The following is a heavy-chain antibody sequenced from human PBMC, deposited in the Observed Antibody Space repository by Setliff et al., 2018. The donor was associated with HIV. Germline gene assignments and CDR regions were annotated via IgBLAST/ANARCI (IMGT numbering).Heavy chain of an antibody. CDR1: GFIFTNYG. D-gene: IGHD3-16*01. Sequence: GASVKVSCKASGFIFTNYGIHWVRQAPGHSLEWMGWIHAGNGYTKYSQKFQGRVTFTRDTSASAAYMDLSSLRSEDTAVYYCARIWGIPPLYYFDYWGQGTLVTVSS. CDR3: ARIWGIPPLYYFDY. V-gene: IGHV1-3*01. J-gene: IGHJ4*02. CDR2: IHAGNGYT.